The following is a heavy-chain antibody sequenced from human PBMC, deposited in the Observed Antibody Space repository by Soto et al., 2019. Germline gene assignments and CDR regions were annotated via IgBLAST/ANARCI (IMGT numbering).Heavy chain of an antibody. D-gene: IGHD1-26*01. J-gene: IGHJ5*01. V-gene: IGHV3-30-3*01. Sequence: QVDLVESGGGVVQPGRSLRLSCAASGFAFNTYAMHWVRQAPGKGLEWVAVISNDGSSQYFADSVKGRFTISRDNSENTLDLHMNSLRPEDTAVYYGAKGGWVQVRSYRDSWGHGTLVTVSS. CDR2: ISNDGSSQ. CDR1: GFAFNTYA. CDR3: AKGGWVQVRSYRDS.